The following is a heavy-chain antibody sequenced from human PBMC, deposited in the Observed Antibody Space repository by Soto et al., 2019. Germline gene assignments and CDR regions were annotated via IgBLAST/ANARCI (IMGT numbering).Heavy chain of an antibody. CDR2: ISFDGSNK. CDR1: GFTISRYG. J-gene: IGHJ3*02. D-gene: IGHD3-10*01. CDR3: AKDRRSAFPFLGENIDI. V-gene: IGHV3-30*18. Sequence: QVDLVESGGGVVQPGRSLRLSCEASGFTISRYGMHWVRQAPGKGLEWVAVISFDGSNKYYADSVKGRFTISRDNSKNTLYLQMNSLRTEDTAVYYCAKDRRSAFPFLGENIDIWGQGTMVTVSS.